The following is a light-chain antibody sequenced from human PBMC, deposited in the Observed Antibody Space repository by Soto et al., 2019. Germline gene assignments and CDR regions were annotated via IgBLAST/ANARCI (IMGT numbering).Light chain of an antibody. V-gene: IGLV2-8*01. CDR3: SSYAGSSNV. Sequence: QSVLTQPPSASGSPGQSVAISCTGTSSDVGGYNYVSWYQQHPGKAPKLMIYEVNKRPSGVPDRFSGSKSGNMASQTVSGLQAEDEADYYCSSYAGSSNVFGTGTKVTV. J-gene: IGLJ1*01. CDR1: SSDVGGYNY. CDR2: EVN.